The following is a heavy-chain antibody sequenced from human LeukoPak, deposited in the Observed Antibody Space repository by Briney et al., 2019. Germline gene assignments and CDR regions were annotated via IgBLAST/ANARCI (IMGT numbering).Heavy chain of an antibody. V-gene: IGHV4-39*01. CDR3: ARLLIYCSSTSCHFDY. CDR2: IYYSGIT. CDR1: GGSISSSNYY. D-gene: IGHD2-2*01. J-gene: IGHJ4*02. Sequence: SETLSLTCTVSGGSISSSNYYWGWIRQPPGKGLGWTGSIYYSGITYYNPSLKSRVTISVDTSNNQFSLKLSSVTAADTAMYYCARLLIYCSSTSCHFDYWGQGTLVTVSS.